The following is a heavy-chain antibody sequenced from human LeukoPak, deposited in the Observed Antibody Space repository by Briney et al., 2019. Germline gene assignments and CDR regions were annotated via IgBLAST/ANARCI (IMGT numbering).Heavy chain of an antibody. CDR2: IYHSGST. CDR3: ARAVGTSRNFFDY. CDR1: SYSISSGFY. Sequence: SETLSLTCTVSSYSISSGFYWGWIRQPPGKGLECIGSIYHSGSTYYNPSLKSRVTISVDTSKNQFSLNLSSVTAADTAMYYCARAVGTSRNFFDYWGQGTLVTVSS. V-gene: IGHV4-38-2*02. D-gene: IGHD4-23*01. J-gene: IGHJ4*02.